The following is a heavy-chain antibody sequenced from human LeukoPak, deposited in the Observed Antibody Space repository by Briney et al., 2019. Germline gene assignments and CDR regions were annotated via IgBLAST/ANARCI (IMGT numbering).Heavy chain of an antibody. CDR2: ISYDGGNK. V-gene: IGHV3-30-3*01. Sequence: PGTSLRLSCTASGFSFSSYAIHWVRQAPGKGLEWVAVISYDGGNKYYADSVKGRFTISRDNSKNTLYLQMNSLRAEDTAVYYCAKGSVLLWFGELFPDPGPDKRDYFDYWGQGTLVTVSS. J-gene: IGHJ4*02. CDR1: GFSFSSYA. CDR3: AKGSVLLWFGELFPDPGPDKRDYFDY. D-gene: IGHD3-10*01.